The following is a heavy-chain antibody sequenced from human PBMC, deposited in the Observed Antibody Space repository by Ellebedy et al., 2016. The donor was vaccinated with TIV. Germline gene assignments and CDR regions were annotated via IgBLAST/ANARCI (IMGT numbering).Heavy chain of an antibody. V-gene: IGHV4-34*01. Sequence: SETLSLXXAVSGGSFSGYYWSWIRQPPGKGLEWIGEINHSGSTNYTPSLKSRVTISLDASNNQFSLNLSSVTAADTAVYFCARLESWIQLWEGPYLQHWGQGTLVFVSS. J-gene: IGHJ1*01. CDR3: ARLESWIQLWEGPYLQH. CDR2: INHSGST. D-gene: IGHD5-18*01. CDR1: GGSFSGYY.